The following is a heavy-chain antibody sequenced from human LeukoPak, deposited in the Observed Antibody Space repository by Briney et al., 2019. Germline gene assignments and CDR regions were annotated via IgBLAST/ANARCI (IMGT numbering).Heavy chain of an antibody. Sequence: SETLSLTCTVSGGSISRHYWSWIRQAPGKGLEWLGNIYYSGSTKFNLSLQSRVTISVDTSKNQFSLKVRSVTAADTAVYYCERDGGSGLFDYWGQGTLVTVSS. D-gene: IGHD3-10*01. CDR2: IYYSGST. V-gene: IGHV4-59*11. J-gene: IGHJ4*02. CDR3: ERDGGSGLFDY. CDR1: GGSISRHY.